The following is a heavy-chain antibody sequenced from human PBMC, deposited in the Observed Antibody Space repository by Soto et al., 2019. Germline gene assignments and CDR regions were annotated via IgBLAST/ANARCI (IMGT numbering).Heavy chain of an antibody. CDR2: IKGEADGGTT. CDR1: GFTFSNAW. Sequence: SLRLSCAASGFTFSNAWMSWVRQAPGKGLEWVGRIKGEADGGTTDYAAPVKGRITISRDHSKDTLYLQMNSLKTEDTAVYYCTTGLSKGYYNFDYWGQGTPVTVSS. V-gene: IGHV3-15*01. J-gene: IGHJ4*02. CDR3: TTGLSKGYYNFDY. D-gene: IGHD2-21*01.